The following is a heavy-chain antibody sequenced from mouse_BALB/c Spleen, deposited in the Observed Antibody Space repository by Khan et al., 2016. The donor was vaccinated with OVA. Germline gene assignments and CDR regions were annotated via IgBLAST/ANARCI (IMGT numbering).Heavy chain of an antibody. CDR1: GFTFSTYG. V-gene: IGHV5-6*01. Sequence: EVQLQESGGDVVKPGGSLKLSCAASGFTFSTYGMSWVRQTPDKRLEWVATISTGGHYTYYPDTVKGRFTISRDNAKNTLYLQMSSLKSEDTAMFYCARIAYYYDSEGFAYWGQGTLVTVSA. J-gene: IGHJ3*01. D-gene: IGHD1-1*01. CDR2: ISTGGHYT. CDR3: ARIAYYYDSEGFAY.